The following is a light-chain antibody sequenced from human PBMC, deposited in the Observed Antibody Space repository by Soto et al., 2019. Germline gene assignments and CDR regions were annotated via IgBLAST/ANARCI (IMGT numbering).Light chain of an antibody. CDR3: AAWDDSLSGRV. Sequence: QSVLTQPPSASGTPGQRVTISCSGSSSNIGSNYVYWYQQLSGTAPKLLIYRNNQRPSGVPDRFSGSKSGTSASLAISGVRSEDEADYYCAAWDDSLSGRVFGTGTKVTVL. CDR1: SSNIGSNY. V-gene: IGLV1-47*01. J-gene: IGLJ1*01. CDR2: RNN.